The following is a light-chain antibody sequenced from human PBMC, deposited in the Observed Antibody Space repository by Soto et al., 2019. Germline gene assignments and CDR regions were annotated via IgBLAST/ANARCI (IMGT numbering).Light chain of an antibody. CDR3: QQTYSSLWT. J-gene: IGKJ1*01. Sequence: DIQMTQSPSSLSAFVGDSVTITCRASQTVSRYLNWYQHKPGKAPNLLIYAASRLQSGVPSRFSGSGSWTDFTLTISSLQPEDFATYYCQQTYSSLWTFGQGTRVEI. CDR1: QTVSRY. V-gene: IGKV1-39*01. CDR2: AAS.